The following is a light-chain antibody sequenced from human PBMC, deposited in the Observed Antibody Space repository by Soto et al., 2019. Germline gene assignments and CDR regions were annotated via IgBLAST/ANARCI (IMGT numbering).Light chain of an antibody. Sequence: EIVLTQSPGTLSLSPGDRATLSCRASQSVSSSYLAWYQQKPGQAPRLLIYGVSRRATGIPDRLSGSGSGTDFTLTISRLEPEDFAVYYCQQYGSSPRTFGQGTKLEIK. J-gene: IGKJ2*01. CDR1: QSVSSSY. CDR2: GVS. V-gene: IGKV3-20*01. CDR3: QQYGSSPRT.